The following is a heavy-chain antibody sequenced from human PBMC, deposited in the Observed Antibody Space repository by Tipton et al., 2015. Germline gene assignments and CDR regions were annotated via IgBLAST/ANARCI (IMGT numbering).Heavy chain of an antibody. V-gene: IGHV3-53*01. CDR2: LYSDGST. D-gene: IGHD4-17*01. Sequence: SLRLSCTASGLTLSAYAMNWVRQAPGKGLEWVSVLYSDGSTYYANSVKGRFTISRDNSKNTLYFQMNSLRAEDTAVYYCARLDPVYGEGVIWGQGTMVTVSS. CDR3: ARLDPVYGEGVI. J-gene: IGHJ3*02. CDR1: GLTLSAYA.